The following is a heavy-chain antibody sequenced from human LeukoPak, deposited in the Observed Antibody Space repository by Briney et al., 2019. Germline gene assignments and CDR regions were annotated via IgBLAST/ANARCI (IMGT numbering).Heavy chain of an antibody. Sequence: PGGSLRLSCAASGFTFSSYSMNWVRQAPGKGLEWVSSISSSSSYIYYADSVKGRFTISRDNAKNSLYLQMNSLRAEDTAVYYCARGDMIVVVITTGDDAFDIWGQGTMVTVSS. V-gene: IGHV3-21*01. CDR3: ARGDMIVVVITTGDDAFDI. J-gene: IGHJ3*02. CDR2: ISSSSSYI. CDR1: GFTFSSYS. D-gene: IGHD3-22*01.